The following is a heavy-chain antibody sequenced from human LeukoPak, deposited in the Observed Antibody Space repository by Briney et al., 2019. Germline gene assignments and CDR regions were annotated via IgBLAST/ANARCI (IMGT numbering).Heavy chain of an antibody. D-gene: IGHD1-26*01. CDR3: ARVVGGSYYRGSAFDI. J-gene: IGHJ3*02. CDR2: IIPIFGTA. CDR1: GGTFSSYA. V-gene: IGHV1-69*05. Sequence: GFSVKVSCKASGGTFSSYAISWVRQAPGQGLEWMGGIIPIFGTANYAQKFQGRVTITTDESTSTAYMELSSLRSEDTAVYYCARVVGGSYYRGSAFDIWGQGTMVTVSS.